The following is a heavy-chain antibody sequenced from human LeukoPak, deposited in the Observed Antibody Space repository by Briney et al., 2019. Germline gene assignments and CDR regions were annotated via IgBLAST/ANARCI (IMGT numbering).Heavy chain of an antibody. V-gene: IGHV4-39*07. D-gene: IGHD3-3*01. J-gene: IGHJ4*02. CDR2: FYDSGRT. CDR1: GGSISSSSHY. Sequence: KPSETLSLTCTVSGGSISSSSHYWGWIRQPPGKGLEWIGCFYDSGRTSYNPSLNSRVTISLDTSKNQFSLRLTSVTAADAAVYYCARQKNFWSGYLSYWGQGTLVTVSS. CDR3: ARQKNFWSGYLSY.